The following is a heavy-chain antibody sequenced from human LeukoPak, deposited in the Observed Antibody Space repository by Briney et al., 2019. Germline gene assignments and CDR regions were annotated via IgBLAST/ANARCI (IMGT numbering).Heavy chain of an antibody. CDR1: GYTFTSYA. D-gene: IGHD3-10*01. CDR2: INTVNSNP. CDR3: ARDRGLVRHTNWLDP. V-gene: IGHV1-18*01. J-gene: IGHJ5*02. Sequence: ASVKVSCKASGYTFTSYAMNWVRQAPGQGLEWLGRINTVNSNPEIEQTFQDRVTATTDKSTATAYMELKNLTSDDTAVYYCARDRGLVRHTNWLDPWGQGTLVTVSS.